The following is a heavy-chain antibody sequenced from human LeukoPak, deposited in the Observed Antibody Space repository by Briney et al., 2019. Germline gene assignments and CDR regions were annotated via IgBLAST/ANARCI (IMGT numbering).Heavy chain of an antibody. J-gene: IGHJ4*01. Sequence: PGGSLRLSCAVSGFTFSSYWMNWVREARGKGLGWVASIKQDGGEKSYVDSVKGRFTISRDNAKNSLYLQMSSLRAEDTAVYYCARDGTAAGLYFDLWGQGTLVTVSS. CDR3: ARDGTAAGLYFDL. D-gene: IGHD6-13*01. CDR2: IKQDGGEK. CDR1: GFTFSSYW. V-gene: IGHV3-7*01.